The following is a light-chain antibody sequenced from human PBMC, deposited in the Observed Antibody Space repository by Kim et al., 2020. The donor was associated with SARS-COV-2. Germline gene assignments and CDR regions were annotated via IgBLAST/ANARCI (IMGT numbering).Light chain of an antibody. V-gene: IGLV4-69*01. Sequence: QLVLTQSPSASASLGASVKLTCTLSSGHKTYAIAWHQQQPEKGPRYLMSLKSDGSPTKGDGIPDRFSGSSAGAERYLTISSLQSEDEADYYCQTWDTDIPVFGGGTQLTVL. CDR3: QTWDTDIPV. CDR2: LKSDGSP. J-gene: IGLJ2*01. CDR1: SGHKTYA.